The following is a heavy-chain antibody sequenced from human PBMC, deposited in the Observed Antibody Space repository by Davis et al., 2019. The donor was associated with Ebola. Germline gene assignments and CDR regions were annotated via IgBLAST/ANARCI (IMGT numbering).Heavy chain of an antibody. Sequence: ASVKVSCKASGYTFTTYGISWVRLAPGQGPEWMGWISTYNGNTNYAQKFQGRVTMTTDTSTSTAYMELRSLTSDDTAVYWCARGEGAPDYWGQGTLVTVS. V-gene: IGHV1-18*01. D-gene: IGHD1-26*01. CDR3: ARGEGAPDY. CDR2: ISTYNGNT. CDR1: GYTFTTYG. J-gene: IGHJ4*02.